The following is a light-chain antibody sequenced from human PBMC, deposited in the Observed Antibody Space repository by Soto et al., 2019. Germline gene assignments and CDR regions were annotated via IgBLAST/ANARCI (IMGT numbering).Light chain of an antibody. CDR3: QQANSSPLT. J-gene: IGKJ4*01. CDR1: QGISAW. V-gene: IGKV1-12*01. Sequence: DIQMTQSPSSVPASVGDRVTFTCRASQGISAWLAWYQQKRGKAPKLXIYAAFSLQSGVPSRFSGSGSGTDFTLTISSLQPEDFGTYYCQQANSSPLTFGGGTKVDIK. CDR2: AAF.